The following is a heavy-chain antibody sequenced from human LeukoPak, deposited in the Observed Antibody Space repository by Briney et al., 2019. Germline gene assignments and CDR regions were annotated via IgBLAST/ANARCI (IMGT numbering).Heavy chain of an antibody. Sequence: SETLSLTCAVYGGSFSGYYWSWIRQPPGKGLEWIGYISYSGSTNYNPSLKSRVTMSVDTSKNQFSLNLSSVTAGDTAVYYCTKHRYSMNVWGQGTTVTVSS. V-gene: IGHV4-59*08. CDR1: GGSFSGYY. CDR3: TKHRYSMNV. CDR2: ISYSGST. J-gene: IGHJ6*02.